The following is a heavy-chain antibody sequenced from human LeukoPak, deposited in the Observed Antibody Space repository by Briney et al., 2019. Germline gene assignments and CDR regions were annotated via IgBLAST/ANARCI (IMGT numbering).Heavy chain of an antibody. J-gene: IGHJ4*02. Sequence: GGSLRLSCAASGFTFNTNAMSWARQAPGKGLEWVSAISGSGGSTYYADSVKGRFTISRDNSKNTLYLQMNSLRAEDTAVYYCTKGTIWLPFDYWGQGTLVTVSS. D-gene: IGHD5-18*01. V-gene: IGHV3-23*01. CDR2: ISGSGGST. CDR3: TKGTIWLPFDY. CDR1: GFTFNTNA.